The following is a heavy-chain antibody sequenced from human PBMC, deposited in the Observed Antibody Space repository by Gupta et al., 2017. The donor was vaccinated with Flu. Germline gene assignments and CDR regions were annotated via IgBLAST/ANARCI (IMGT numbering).Heavy chain of an antibody. CDR3: ARVAGEYYDFWSAPSGGWYYYYGMDV. V-gene: IGHV1-18*01. Sequence: QVQLVQSGAEVKKPGASVRVSCKASGYTFTSYGISWVRQAPGQGLACMGWISAYNGNTNYAQKLQGRVTMTTDTSTSTAYMELRSLRSDDTAVYYCARVAGEYYDFWSAPSGGWYYYYGMDVWGQGTTVTVSS. CDR1: GYTFTSYG. J-gene: IGHJ6*02. CDR2: ISAYNGNT. D-gene: IGHD3-3*01.